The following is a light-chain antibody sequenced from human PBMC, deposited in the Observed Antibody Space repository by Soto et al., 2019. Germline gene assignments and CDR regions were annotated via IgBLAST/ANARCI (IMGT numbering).Light chain of an antibody. J-gene: IGLJ2*01. CDR3: CSYAGSYVV. CDR1: SSDVGGYNY. V-gene: IGLV2-11*01. CDR2: DVS. Sequence: QAVVTQPRSVSGSPGQSVTISCNGTSSDVGGYNYVSWYQQHPGKAPKLMIYDVSKRPSGVPDRFSGSKSGNTASLTISGLQAEDEADYYCCSYAGSYVVFGGGTKLTVL.